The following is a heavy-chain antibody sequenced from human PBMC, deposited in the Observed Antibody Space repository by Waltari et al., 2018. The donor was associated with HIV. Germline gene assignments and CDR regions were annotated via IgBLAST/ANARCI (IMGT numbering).Heavy chain of an antibody. CDR1: GACFSGYY. J-gene: IGHJ6*01. D-gene: IGHD6-19*01. Sequence: QVRLEQWGAGLVKPSETLSLNCAVYGACFSGYYCSWIRQAPGRGLEWIAEINHSGRTNHDPTRKGRISLAVDRSKKRFSLKVRCVTAADPAVYYWSSDAAPGLAVGDEDGDFFYDGLDVWGQGTTVTVSS. CDR3: SSDAAPGLAVGDEDGDFFYDGLDV. CDR2: INHSGRT. V-gene: IGHV4-34*01.